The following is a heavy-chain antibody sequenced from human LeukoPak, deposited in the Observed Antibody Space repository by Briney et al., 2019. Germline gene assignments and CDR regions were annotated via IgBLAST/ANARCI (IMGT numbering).Heavy chain of an antibody. CDR2: IYHSGST. Sequence: KSSETLSLTCTVSGYSISSGYYWGWIRQPPGKGLEWIGSIYHSGSTYYNPSLKSRVTISADTSKNQFSLKLSSGTAADTAVYYCARNDIVVVPAAMRYWGQGTLVTVSS. D-gene: IGHD2-2*01. CDR3: ARNDIVVVPAAMRY. J-gene: IGHJ4*02. CDR1: GYSISSGYY. V-gene: IGHV4-38-2*02.